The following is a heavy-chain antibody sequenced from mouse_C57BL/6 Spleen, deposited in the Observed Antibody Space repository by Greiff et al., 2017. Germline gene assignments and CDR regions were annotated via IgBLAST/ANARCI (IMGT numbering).Heavy chain of an antibody. V-gene: IGHV1-5*01. D-gene: IGHD2-1*01. CDR2: IYPGNSDT. CDR1: GYTFTSYW. CDR3: TIYYGNPYYFDY. Sequence: VQLQQSGTVLARPGASVKMSCKTSGYTFTSYWMHWVKQRPGQGLEWIGAIYPGNSDTSYNQKFKGKAKLTAVTSASTAYMELSSLTNEDSAVYYCTIYYGNPYYFDYWGQGTTLTVSS. J-gene: IGHJ2*01.